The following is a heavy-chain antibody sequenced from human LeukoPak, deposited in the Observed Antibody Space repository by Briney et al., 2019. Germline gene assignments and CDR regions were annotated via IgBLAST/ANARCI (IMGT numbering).Heavy chain of an antibody. D-gene: IGHD4-17*01. J-gene: IGHJ5*02. Sequence: KTSETLSLTCTVSGGSISSSSYYWGWIRQPPGKGLEWLGSIYYSGSTYYNPSLKSRVTISVDTSKNQFSLELSAVTPADTAVYYWVGATHEYNWFDPWGQGTLVTVSS. CDR2: IYYSGST. V-gene: IGHV4-39*07. CDR3: VGATHEYNWFDP. CDR1: GGSISSSSYY.